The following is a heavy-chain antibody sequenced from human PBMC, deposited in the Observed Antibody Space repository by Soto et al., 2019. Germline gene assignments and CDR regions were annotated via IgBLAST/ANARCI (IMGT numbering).Heavy chain of an antibody. CDR1: GGSISSGDYY. Sequence: QVHLQESGPGLVKPSQTLSLTCTVSGGSISSGDYYWSWIRQPPGKGLEWIGYIYYSGSTYYNPSLKSRVTISVDTSKSQFSLKLSSVTAADTAVYYCARGGCSGGSCYSRYYFYYGMDVWGQGTTVTVSS. J-gene: IGHJ6*02. CDR3: ARGGCSGGSCYSRYYFYYGMDV. D-gene: IGHD2-15*01. CDR2: IYYSGST. V-gene: IGHV4-30-4*01.